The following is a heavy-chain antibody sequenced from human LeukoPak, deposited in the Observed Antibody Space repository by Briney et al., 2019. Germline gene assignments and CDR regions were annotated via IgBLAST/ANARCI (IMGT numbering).Heavy chain of an antibody. J-gene: IGHJ2*01. CDR1: GFTFSSYG. CDR3: AKTSPIAVAATKGSWYFDL. Sequence: GGSLRLSCAASGFTFSSYGMHWVRQAPGKGLEWVAFIRYDGSNKYYADSVKGRFTISRDNSKNTLYLQMNSLRAEDTAVYYCAKTSPIAVAATKGSWYFDLWGRGTLVTVSS. V-gene: IGHV3-30*02. D-gene: IGHD6-19*01. CDR2: IRYDGSNK.